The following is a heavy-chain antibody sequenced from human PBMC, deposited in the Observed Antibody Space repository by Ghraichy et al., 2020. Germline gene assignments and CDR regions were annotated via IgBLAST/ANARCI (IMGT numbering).Heavy chain of an antibody. V-gene: IGHV3-30-3*01. J-gene: IGHJ4*02. CDR3: AREPSPVITIFGTLDY. CDR2: ISSDGFNK. Sequence: GGSLRLSFTASGFTLSSFTIHWVRQAPGKGLEGVAIISSDGFNKNYADSLKGRYTISRDNSKNTVYLQINSLRGEDTAVYYCAREPSPVITIFGTLDYWGQGTLVTVSS. D-gene: IGHD3-3*01. CDR1: GFTLSSFT.